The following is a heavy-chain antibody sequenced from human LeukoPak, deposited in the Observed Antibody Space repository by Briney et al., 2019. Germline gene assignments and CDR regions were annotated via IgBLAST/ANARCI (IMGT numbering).Heavy chain of an antibody. CDR1: GGSFSGYY. CDR3: ARDNYIVYYDFWSGYYRYFDY. J-gene: IGHJ4*02. Sequence: PSETLSLTCAVYGGSFSGYYWSWISQPPGKGLEWIGEINHSGSTNYNPSLKSRVTISVDTSKNQFSLKLSSVTAADTAVYYCARDNYIVYYDFWSGYYRYFDYWGQGTLVTVSS. D-gene: IGHD3-3*01. CDR2: INHSGST. V-gene: IGHV4-34*01.